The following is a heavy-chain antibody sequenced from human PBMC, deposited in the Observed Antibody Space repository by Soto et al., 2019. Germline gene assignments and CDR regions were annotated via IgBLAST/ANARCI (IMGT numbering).Heavy chain of an antibody. CDR3: AGITGPADWFDP. CDR2: INPNSGDT. CDR1: GYTFTGYY. J-gene: IGHJ5*02. D-gene: IGHD1-20*01. Sequence: GASVKVSCKASGYTFTGYYMHWVRQAPGQGLEWMGWINPNSGDTNYAQKFQGWVTMTRDTSTSTAYMELSSLRSDDTAVYYCAGITGPADWFDPWGQGTLVTVSS. V-gene: IGHV1-2*04.